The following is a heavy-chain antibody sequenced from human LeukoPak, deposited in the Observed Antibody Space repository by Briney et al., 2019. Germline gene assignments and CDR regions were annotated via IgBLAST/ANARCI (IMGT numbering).Heavy chain of an antibody. J-gene: IGHJ4*02. Sequence: GESLQISCKASGYRFTSCWISWVRQMPGKGLEWMGRIDPSDAYTNYSPSFQGHVTISAHNSISTAYLQWNSLQASDTATYYCARRAYCGGDCFRDFDYWGQGTLVTVSS. D-gene: IGHD2-21*02. V-gene: IGHV5-10-1*01. CDR1: GYRFTSCW. CDR2: IDPSDAYT. CDR3: ARRAYCGGDCFRDFDY.